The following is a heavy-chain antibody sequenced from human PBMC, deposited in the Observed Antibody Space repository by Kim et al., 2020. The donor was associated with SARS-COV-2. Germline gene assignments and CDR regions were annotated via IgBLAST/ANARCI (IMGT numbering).Heavy chain of an antibody. J-gene: IGHJ4*02. CDR3: AHTQLERWLQLLSRVYFDY. Sequence: SGPTLVNPTQTLTLTCTFSGFSLSTSGVGVGWIRQPPGKALEWLALIYWDDDKRYSPSLKSRLTITKDTSKNQVVLTMTNMDPVDTATYYCAHTQLERWLQLLSRVYFDYWGQGTLVTVSS. D-gene: IGHD5-12*01. CDR1: GFSLSTSGVG. CDR2: IYWDDDK. V-gene: IGHV2-5*02.